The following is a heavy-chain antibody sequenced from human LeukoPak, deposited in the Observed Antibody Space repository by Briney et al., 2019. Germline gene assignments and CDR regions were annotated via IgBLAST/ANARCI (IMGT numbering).Heavy chain of an antibody. D-gene: IGHD6-13*01. J-gene: IGHJ4*02. CDR2: ISSSSSYI. V-gene: IGHV3-21*04. CDR3: ARGGSSSSWYPFDY. CDR1: GFTFSSYS. Sequence: GGSLRLSCAASGFTFSSYSMNWVRQAPGKGLEWVSSISSSSSYIYYADSVKGRFTISRDNAKNSLYLQMNSLKTEDTAVYYCARGGSSSSWYPFDYWGQGTLVTVSS.